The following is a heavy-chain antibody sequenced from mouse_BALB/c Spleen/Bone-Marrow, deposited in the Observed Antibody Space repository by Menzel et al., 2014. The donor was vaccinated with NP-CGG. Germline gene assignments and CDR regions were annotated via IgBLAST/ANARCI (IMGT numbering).Heavy chain of an antibody. CDR1: GYAFSSSW. J-gene: IGHJ4*01. D-gene: IGHD2-3*01. CDR2: LFPGDGDT. CDR3: ARTDGYRAMDY. Sequence: VPLHQSRPEVVKPGPSVQLSCKASGYAFSSSWMNWVKQRPEQGLEWFGRLFPGDGDTYYNGKFKGKATLTADKSSSTAYMQLSSLTSVDSAVYFCARTDGYRAMDYWGQGTPVTVS. V-gene: IGHV1-82*01.